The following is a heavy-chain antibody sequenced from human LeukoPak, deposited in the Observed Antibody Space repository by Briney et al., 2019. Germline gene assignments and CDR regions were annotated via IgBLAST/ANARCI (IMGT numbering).Heavy chain of an antibody. Sequence: GGSLRLSCAASGFTFSSYSINWVRQAPGKGLEWVSSISSSSSYIYYADSVKGRYTISRDNAKNSLYLQMNSLRAEDTAVYYCARDCSGGSWGYWGQGTLVTVSS. CDR3: ARDCSGGSWGY. CDR1: GFTFSSYS. D-gene: IGHD2-15*01. V-gene: IGHV3-21*01. J-gene: IGHJ4*02. CDR2: ISSSSSYI.